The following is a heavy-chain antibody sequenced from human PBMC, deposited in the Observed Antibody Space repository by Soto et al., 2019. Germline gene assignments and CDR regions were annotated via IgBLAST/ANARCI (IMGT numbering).Heavy chain of an antibody. CDR1: GFTFSDFV. D-gene: IGHD4-17*01. V-gene: IGHV3-23*01. CDR3: ARKLSLVTTAFDY. CDR2: LTGNGAIT. J-gene: IGHJ4*02. Sequence: GVSLRLSCAASGFTFSDFVVGWVRQAPGKGLEWVSTLTGNGAITAYVDSVKGRFSISRDNSKNTLYLQMSSLRADDTAVYYCARKLSLVTTAFDYWGQGTLVTVSS.